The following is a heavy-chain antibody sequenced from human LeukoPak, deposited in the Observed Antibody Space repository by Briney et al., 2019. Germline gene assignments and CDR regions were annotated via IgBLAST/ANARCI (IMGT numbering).Heavy chain of an antibody. D-gene: IGHD3-9*01. Sequence: PGGSLRLSCAASGFTFSSYGMHGVRQAPGKGLEWVAVIWYDGSNKYYADSVKGRFTISRDNSKNTLYLQMNSLRAEDTAVYYCARGARYFDWLLCLAGSYFDYWGQGTLVTVSS. V-gene: IGHV3-33*01. J-gene: IGHJ4*02. CDR3: ARGARYFDWLLCLAGSYFDY. CDR2: IWYDGSNK. CDR1: GFTFSSYG.